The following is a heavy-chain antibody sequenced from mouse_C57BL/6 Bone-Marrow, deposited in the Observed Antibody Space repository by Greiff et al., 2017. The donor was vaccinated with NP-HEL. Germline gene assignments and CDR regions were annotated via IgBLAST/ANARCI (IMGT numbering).Heavy chain of an antibody. J-gene: IGHJ3*01. V-gene: IGHV1-64*01. CDR1: GYTFTSYW. D-gene: IGHD2-5*01. Sequence: QVQLQQPGAELVKPGASVKLSCKASGYTFTSYWMHWVKQRPGQGLEWIGMIHPNSGSTNYNEKFKSKATLTVDKSSSTAYMQLSSLTSEDSAVYYCARGSPHSKNLAYWGKGTLVTVSA. CDR3: ARGSPHSKNLAY. CDR2: IHPNSGST.